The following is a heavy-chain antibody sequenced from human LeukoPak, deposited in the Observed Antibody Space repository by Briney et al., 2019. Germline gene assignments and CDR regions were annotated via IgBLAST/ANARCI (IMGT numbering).Heavy chain of an antibody. D-gene: IGHD4-23*01. CDR1: GGSISSGSYY. CDR2: IYTCGST. Sequence: SETLSLTCTVSGGSISSGSYYWSWIRQPAGKGLEWIGRIYTCGSTNYNPSLKSRVTISVDTSKNQFSLKLSSVTAADTAVYYCARSYGGLDAFDIWGQGTMVTVSS. CDR3: ARSYGGLDAFDI. J-gene: IGHJ3*02. V-gene: IGHV4-61*02.